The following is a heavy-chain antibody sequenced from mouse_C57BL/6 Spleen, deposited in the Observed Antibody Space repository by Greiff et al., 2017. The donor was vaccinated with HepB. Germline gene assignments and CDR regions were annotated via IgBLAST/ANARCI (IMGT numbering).Heavy chain of an antibody. Sequence: QVQLQQPGAELVKPGASVKLSCKASGYTFTRYWMQWVKQRPGQGLEWIGEIDPSDSYTNYNQKFKGKATLTVDTSSSTAYMQLSSLTSEDSAVYYCARSWGDYWGQGTTLTVSS. CDR1: GYTFTRYW. CDR2: IDPSDSYT. J-gene: IGHJ2*01. V-gene: IGHV1-50*01. D-gene: IGHD4-1*01. CDR3: ARSWGDY.